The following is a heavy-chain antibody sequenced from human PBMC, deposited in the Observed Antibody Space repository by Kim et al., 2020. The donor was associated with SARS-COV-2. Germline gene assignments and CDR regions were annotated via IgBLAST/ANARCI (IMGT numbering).Heavy chain of an antibody. Sequence: KYKVGPGKGRFTIARDNAKNSLYLQMNSLRAEDTAVYYCARSNYYGMDVWGQGTTVTVSS. CDR2: K. J-gene: IGHJ6*02. CDR3: ARSNYYGMDV. V-gene: IGHV3-7*03.